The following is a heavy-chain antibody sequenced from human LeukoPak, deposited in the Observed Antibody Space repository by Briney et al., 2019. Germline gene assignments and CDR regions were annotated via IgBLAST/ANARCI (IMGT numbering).Heavy chain of an antibody. CDR3: AIRAVAGPYYYYGMDV. CDR1: GYIFTTYG. Sequence: ASVKVSCKASGYIFTTYGISWVRQAPGQGLEWMGWISAYNGNTNYAQKLQGRVTMTTDTSTSTAYMELRSLRSDDTAVYYCAIRAVAGPYYYYGMDVWGQGTTVTVSS. D-gene: IGHD6-19*01. V-gene: IGHV1-18*01. J-gene: IGHJ6*02. CDR2: ISAYNGNT.